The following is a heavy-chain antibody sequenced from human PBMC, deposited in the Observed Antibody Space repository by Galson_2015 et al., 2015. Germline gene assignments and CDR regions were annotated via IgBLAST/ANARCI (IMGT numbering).Heavy chain of an antibody. V-gene: IGHV5-51*01. CDR3: ARRPWGQYNWFDP. Sequence: QSGAEVKKAGESLKISCKGSGYSFTSYWIGWVRQMPGKGLEWMGIIYPGDSETRYSPSFQGQVTISVDKSTSTAYLQWTSLKASDTAMYYCARRPWGQYNWFDPWGQGTLVTVSS. D-gene: IGHD7-27*01. CDR2: IYPGDSET. CDR1: GYSFTSYW. J-gene: IGHJ5*02.